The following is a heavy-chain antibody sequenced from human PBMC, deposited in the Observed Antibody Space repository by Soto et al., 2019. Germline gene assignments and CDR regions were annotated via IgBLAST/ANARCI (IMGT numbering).Heavy chain of an antibody. J-gene: IGHJ4*02. Sequence: QIQLVESGGGAVQPGGSLRLSCAASGFTFSNSIMHWVRQAPGKGLEWVALASFDQTYKSYTQSVKGRFTISRDDSRNALFLQMNSLRPDDTAIYYCARELRPSPFDYWGQGTLVTVSS. CDR3: ARELRPSPFDY. CDR1: GFTFSNSI. CDR2: ASFDQTYK. V-gene: IGHV3-30-3*01.